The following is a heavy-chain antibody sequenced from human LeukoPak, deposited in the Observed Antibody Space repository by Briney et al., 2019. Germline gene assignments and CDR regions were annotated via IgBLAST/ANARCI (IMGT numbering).Heavy chain of an antibody. CDR1: GFAFSNYG. CDR2: ITGSGSTT. V-gene: IGHV3-23*01. J-gene: IGHJ4*02. CDR3: AKDGNWARFEN. D-gene: IGHD7-27*01. Sequence: GRSLRLSCAASGFAFSNYGMNWVRQAPGKGLEGVSGITGSGSTTYYADSVKGRFTISRDNSKNTLYLQMNSPRAEDTAAYYCAKDGNWARFENWGQGTLVTVSS.